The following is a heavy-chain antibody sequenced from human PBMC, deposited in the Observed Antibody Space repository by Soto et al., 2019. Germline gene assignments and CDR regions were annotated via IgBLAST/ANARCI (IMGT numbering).Heavy chain of an antibody. Sequence: PSETLSLTCAVSGYSISSGYYWGWIRQPPGKGLEWIGSIYHSGSTYYNPSLKSRVTISVDTSKNQFSLKLSSVTAAETAVYYCARDHYCSSTRCYFGGNWFDPWGQGTLVTVSS. V-gene: IGHV4-38-2*02. D-gene: IGHD2-2*01. CDR1: GYSISSGYY. CDR2: IYHSGST. CDR3: ARDHYCSSTRCYFGGNWFDP. J-gene: IGHJ5*02.